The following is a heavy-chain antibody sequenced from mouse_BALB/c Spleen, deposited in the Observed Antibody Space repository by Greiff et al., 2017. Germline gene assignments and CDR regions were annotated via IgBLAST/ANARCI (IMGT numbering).Heavy chain of an antibody. CDR1: GFTFSSYA. D-gene: IGHD2-3*01. J-gene: IGHJ2*01. V-gene: IGHV5-9-4*01. CDR2: ISSGGSYT. Sequence: EVKLMESGGGLVKPGGSLKLSCAASGFTFSSYAMSWVRQSPEKRLEWVAEISSGGSYTYYPDTVTGRFTISRDNAKNTLYLEMSSLRSEDTAMYYCARSHDGYYYFDYWGQGTTLTVSS. CDR3: ARSHDGYYYFDY.